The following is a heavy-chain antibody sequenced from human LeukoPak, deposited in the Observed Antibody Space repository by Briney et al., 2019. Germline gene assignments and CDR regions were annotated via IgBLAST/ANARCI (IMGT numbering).Heavy chain of an antibody. CDR1: GGSISSGGYY. D-gene: IGHD5-18*01. CDR3: ASGVDTAMVARY. CDR2: IYYSGST. V-gene: IGHV4-31*11. J-gene: IGHJ4*02. Sequence: PSETLSLTCAVSGGSISSGGYYWSWIRQHPGKGLEWIGYIYYSGSTYYNPSLKSRVTISVDTSKNQFSLKLSSVTAADTAVYYCASGVDTAMVARYWGQGTLVTVSS.